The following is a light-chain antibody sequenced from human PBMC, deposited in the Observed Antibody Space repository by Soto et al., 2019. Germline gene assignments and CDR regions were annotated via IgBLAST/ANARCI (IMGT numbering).Light chain of an antibody. CDR1: QSVSSSY. V-gene: IGKV3-20*01. J-gene: IGKJ5*01. Sequence: EIVLTQSPGTLSLSPGERATLSCRASQSVSSSYLAWYQQKPGQAPGLLIHGASSRATGIPDRISGSGSGTDFTLTISRLEPEDFAVYYCQQYGSSPITFGQGTRLEIK. CDR2: GAS. CDR3: QQYGSSPIT.